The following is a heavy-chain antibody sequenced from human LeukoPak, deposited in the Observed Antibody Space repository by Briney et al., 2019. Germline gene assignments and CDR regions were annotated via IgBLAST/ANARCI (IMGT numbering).Heavy chain of an antibody. D-gene: IGHD6-13*01. Sequence: PGGSLRLSCAASGFTFSSYAMSWVRQAPGKGLEWVSAISGSGGSTYYADSVKGRFTISRDNSKNTLYLQMNSLRAEDTAVYYCAKDCCPSSSWPNWFDPWGQGTPVTVSS. V-gene: IGHV3-23*01. CDR3: AKDCCPSSSWPNWFDP. J-gene: IGHJ5*02. CDR1: GFTFSSYA. CDR2: ISGSGGST.